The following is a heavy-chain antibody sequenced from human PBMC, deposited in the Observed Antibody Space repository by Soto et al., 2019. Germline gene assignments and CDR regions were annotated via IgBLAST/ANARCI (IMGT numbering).Heavy chain of an antibody. V-gene: IGHV3-11*01. CDR3: ARGHSIFYGMDV. J-gene: IGHJ6*02. CDR2: ISSSGTTI. D-gene: IGHD2-21*01. CDR1: GFTFSDYD. Sequence: QVQLVESGGGLVKPGGSLRLSCAASGFTFSDYDMNWIRQAPGKGLEWASYISSSGTTIYYADSVKGRFTISRDNAKNSLFRQMNSLVAEDTALYYCARGHSIFYGMDVWGQGTTVTVSS.